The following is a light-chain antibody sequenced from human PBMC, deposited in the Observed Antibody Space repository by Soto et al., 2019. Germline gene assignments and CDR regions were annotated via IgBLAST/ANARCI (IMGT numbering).Light chain of an antibody. CDR3: AAWDDSLSCFYG. CDR2: RNN. Sequence: QSVLTQPPSASGTPGQRVTISCSGSSSNIGSNYVYWYQQLPGTAPKLLIYRNNQRPSGVPDRFSGSKSGTSASLAISGLRSEDEAEYYCAAWDDSLSCFYGFGTGTKLTVL. V-gene: IGLV1-47*01. J-gene: IGLJ1*01. CDR1: SSNIGSNY.